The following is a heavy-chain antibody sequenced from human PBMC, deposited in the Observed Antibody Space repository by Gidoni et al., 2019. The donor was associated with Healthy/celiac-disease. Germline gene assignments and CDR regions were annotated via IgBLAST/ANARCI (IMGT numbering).Heavy chain of an antibody. CDR2: IYPGDSNT. V-gene: IGHV5-51*04. J-gene: IGHJ6*03. CDR1: GYSFTNYW. Sequence: EVQLVQSGAEVKKPGEALKIPCKGSGYSFTNYWIAWVRQMPGTALGWMGIIYPGDSNTEYGPSFQARATTSAEKPTGTSYLQGGGLRASDTAMFYFARLEMVRGGAGYYYMDVWGKGTTVTVSS. D-gene: IGHD3-10*01. CDR3: ARLEMVRGGAGYYYMDV.